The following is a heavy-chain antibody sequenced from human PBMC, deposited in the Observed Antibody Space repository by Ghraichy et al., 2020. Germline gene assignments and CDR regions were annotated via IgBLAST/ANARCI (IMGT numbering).Heavy chain of an antibody. J-gene: IGHJ4*02. Sequence: SETLSLTCTVSGGSISSSSYYWGWIRQPPGKGLEWIGSIYYSGSTYYNPSLKSRVTISVDTSKNQFSLKLSSVTAADTAVYYCARHANSEGIASDYWGQGTLVTVSP. CDR1: GGSISSSSYY. CDR2: IYYSGST. V-gene: IGHV4-39*01. D-gene: IGHD6-13*01. CDR3: ARHANSEGIASDY.